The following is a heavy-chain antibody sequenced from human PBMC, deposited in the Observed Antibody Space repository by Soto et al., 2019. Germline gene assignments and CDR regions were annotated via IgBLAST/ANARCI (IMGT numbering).Heavy chain of an antibody. CDR3: AREPHSSSWYSSDY. D-gene: IGHD6-13*01. Sequence: WASVKVSCKASGGTFSSYAISWVRQAPGQGLEWMGGIIPIFGTANYAQKFQGRVTITADESTSTAYMELSSLRSEDTAVYYCAREPHSSSWYSSDYWGQGTLVTVYS. J-gene: IGHJ4*02. V-gene: IGHV1-69*13. CDR2: IIPIFGTA. CDR1: GGTFSSYA.